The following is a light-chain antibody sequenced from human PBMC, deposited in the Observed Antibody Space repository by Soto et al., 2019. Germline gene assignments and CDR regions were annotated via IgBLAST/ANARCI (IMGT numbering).Light chain of an antibody. Sequence: DIVRTQSPDSLAVSLGERATIKCRSSQSILKSSIRKNSLAWYQQKPGQSPRLLIYWASTRDSGVPDRFSGSGSGTDFTLTISRLQAEDVAVYYCQQYYSSSLSFGGGTKVEIK. CDR3: QQYYSSSLS. V-gene: IGKV4-1*01. CDR1: QSILKSSIRKNS. CDR2: WAS. J-gene: IGKJ4*01.